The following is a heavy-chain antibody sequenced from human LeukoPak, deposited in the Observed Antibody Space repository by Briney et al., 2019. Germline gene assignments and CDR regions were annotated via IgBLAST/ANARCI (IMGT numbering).Heavy chain of an antibody. CDR2: IYHSGST. J-gene: IGHJ4*02. V-gene: IGHV4-38-2*02. Sequence: SETLSLTCTVSGYSISSGYYWGWIRQPPGKGLEWIGSIYHSGSTYYNPSLKSRVTISVDTSKNQFSLKLSSVTAADTAAYYCARVVDTAMGYYFDYWGQGTLVTVFS. CDR3: ARVVDTAMGYYFDY. D-gene: IGHD5-18*01. CDR1: GYSISSGYY.